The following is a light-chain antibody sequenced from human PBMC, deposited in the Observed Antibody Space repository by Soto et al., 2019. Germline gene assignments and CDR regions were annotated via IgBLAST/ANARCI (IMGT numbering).Light chain of an antibody. Sequence: QSVLTQPPSASGTPRQRVTISCSGSSSNIGSNYVYWYQQLPGTAPKLLIYKNNQRPSGVPDRFSGSKSGTSASLAISGLRSEDEADYHCATWDDRLTGHYVFGTGTKVTVL. CDR3: ATWDDRLTGHYV. CDR1: SSNIGSNY. CDR2: KNN. V-gene: IGLV1-47*01. J-gene: IGLJ1*01.